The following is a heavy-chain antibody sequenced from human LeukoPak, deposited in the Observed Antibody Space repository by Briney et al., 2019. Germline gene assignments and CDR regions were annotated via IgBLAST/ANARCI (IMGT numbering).Heavy chain of an antibody. J-gene: IGHJ5*02. CDR2: IYYSGST. V-gene: IGHV4-31*03. CDR3: ARMEVLLWFGELLNWFDP. D-gene: IGHD3-10*01. CDR1: GGSISSGGYY. Sequence: PSETLSLTCTVSGGSISSGGYYWSWIRQHPGKGLEWIGYIYYSGSTYYNPSLKSRVTISVDTSKNQFSLKLSSVTAADMAVYYCARMEVLLWFGELLNWFDPWGQGTLVTVSS.